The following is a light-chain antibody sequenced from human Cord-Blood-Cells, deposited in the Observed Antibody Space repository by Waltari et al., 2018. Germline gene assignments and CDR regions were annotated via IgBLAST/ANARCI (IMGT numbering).Light chain of an antibody. Sequence: DVQMTQSPSTLSASVGDRVTITCRASQSISSLLAWHQQKPGKAPKLLIYKASSLESWVPSRFSGSGSGTEFTLTISSLQPDDFATYYCQQYNSYSYTFGQGTKLEIK. J-gene: IGKJ2*01. V-gene: IGKV1-5*03. CDR3: QQYNSYSYT. CDR2: KAS. CDR1: QSISSL.